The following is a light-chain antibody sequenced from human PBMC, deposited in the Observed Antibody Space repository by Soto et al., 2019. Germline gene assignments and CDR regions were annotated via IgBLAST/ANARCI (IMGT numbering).Light chain of an antibody. J-gene: IGKJ1*01. CDR1: QSVSSSY. CDR3: QQYGSSPPGT. CDR2: GAS. Sequence: EIVLTQSPGTLSLSPGERATLSCRASQSVSSSYLAWYQQKPSQAPLLLNYGASSRATGIPDRFSGGGSWTDFTLTISRLEPEDFVVYYCQQYGSSPPGTFGQGTKVEIK. V-gene: IGKV3-20*01.